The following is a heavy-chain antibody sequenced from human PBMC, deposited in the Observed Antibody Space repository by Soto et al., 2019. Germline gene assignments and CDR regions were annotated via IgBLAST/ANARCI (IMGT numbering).Heavy chain of an antibody. CDR2: INPNSGGT. D-gene: IGHD6-13*01. V-gene: IGHV1-2*04. CDR1: GGSFSSYA. J-gene: IGHJ6*02. Sequence: ASVKVSCKASGGSFSSYAISWVRQAPGQGLEWMGWINPNSGGTNYAQKFQGWVTMTRDTSISTACMELSRLRSDDTAVYYCAREIAPAAARGMDVWGQGTTVTVSS. CDR3: AREIAPAAARGMDV.